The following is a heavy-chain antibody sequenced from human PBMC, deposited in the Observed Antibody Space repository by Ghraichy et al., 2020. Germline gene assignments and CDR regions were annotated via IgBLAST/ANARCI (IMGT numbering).Heavy chain of an antibody. Sequence: SETLSLTCTVSGGSISSSSYYWGWIRQPPGKGLEWIGSIYYSGSTYYNPSLKSRVTISVDTSKNQFSLKLSSVTAADTAVYYCARLVVDIVVVPAAITAVGYYYYMDVWGQGTTVTVSS. CDR3: ARLVVDIVVVPAAITAVGYYYYMDV. J-gene: IGHJ6*03. V-gene: IGHV4-39*01. CDR1: GGSISSSSYY. CDR2: IYYSGST. D-gene: IGHD2-2*02.